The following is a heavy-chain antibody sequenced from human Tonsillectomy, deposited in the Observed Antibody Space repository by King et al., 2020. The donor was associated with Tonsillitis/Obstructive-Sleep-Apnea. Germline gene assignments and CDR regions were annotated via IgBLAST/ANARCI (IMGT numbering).Heavy chain of an antibody. CDR3: AHQTYYYDSGSYYPRYYHDYMDV. D-gene: IGHD3-10*01. V-gene: IGHV2-5*02. CDR2: IYWDDDK. J-gene: IGHJ6*03. Sequence: TLKESGPTLVKPTQTLTLTCTFSGFSLSTSGVGVGWIRQPPGKALEWLALIYWDDDKRYSPSLKSRLTITKDTSKNQVVLTMTNMDPVDTVAYYCAHQTYYYDSGSYYPRYYHDYMDVWGKGITVTVSS. CDR1: GFSLSTSGVG.